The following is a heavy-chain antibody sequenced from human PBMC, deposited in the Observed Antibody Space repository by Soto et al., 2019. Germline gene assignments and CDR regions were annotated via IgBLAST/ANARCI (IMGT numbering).Heavy chain of an antibody. CDR3: ARGMTPLGAPAWYYFDS. J-gene: IGHJ4*02. V-gene: IGHV4-4*07. CDR2: FSLSGTT. CDR1: GASITGSSY. D-gene: IGHD2-15*01. Sequence: SETLSLTCTVSGASITGSSYWSWIRQSAGKGLEWIGRFSLSGTTNYNPSLRGRVTMSADVSKNQFSLRLTSVTAADTALYYCARGMTPLGAPAWYYFDSWGQGTLVTVSS.